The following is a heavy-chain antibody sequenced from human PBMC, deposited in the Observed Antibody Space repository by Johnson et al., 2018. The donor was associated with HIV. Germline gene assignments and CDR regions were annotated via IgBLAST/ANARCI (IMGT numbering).Heavy chain of an antibody. V-gene: IGHV3-30*18. CDR1: GFTFSSYD. CDR2: ISYDGSNT. J-gene: IGHJ3*02. Sequence: QVQLVESGGGVVQPGRSLRLSCAASGFTFSSYDMHWVRQAPGKGLEWVAVISYDGSNTYYADSVKGRFTISRDNSKNTVYLQMNSLRAEDTAVYYCAKDLPLVQGIIMGGGAFEIWGQGTMVPVAS. CDR3: AKDLPLVQGIIMGGGAFEI. D-gene: IGHD3-10*01.